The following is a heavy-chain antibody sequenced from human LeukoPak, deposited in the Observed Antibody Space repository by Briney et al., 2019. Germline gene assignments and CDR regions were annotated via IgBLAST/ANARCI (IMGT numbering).Heavy chain of an antibody. J-gene: IGHJ4*02. CDR3: ANLYGDHDVDY. CDR1: GFTFSSYG. D-gene: IGHD4-17*01. Sequence: PGGSLRLSCAASGFTFSSYGMHWVRQAPGKGLEWVAVISSDGSLKYYADSVLGRFTISRDNSKNTLDLQMNSLRAEDTAVYYCANLYGDHDVDYWGQGSLVTVSS. V-gene: IGHV3-30*18. CDR2: ISSDGSLK.